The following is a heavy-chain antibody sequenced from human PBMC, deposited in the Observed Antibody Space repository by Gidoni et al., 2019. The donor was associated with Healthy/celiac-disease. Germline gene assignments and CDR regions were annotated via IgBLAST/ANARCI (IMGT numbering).Heavy chain of an antibody. CDR3: GYSYGPSGMDV. J-gene: IGHJ6*02. CDR1: GGTFSSYA. CDR2: IIPIFGTA. V-gene: IGHV1-69*06. D-gene: IGHD5-18*01. Sequence: QVQLVQSAAEVTQPRSSPTLSCQASGGTFSSYAIRRVRPAPGQGLAWMGGIIPIFGTANYAQKFQGRVTITADKSTSTAYMELSSLRSEDTAVYYCGYSYGPSGMDVWGQGTTVTVSS.